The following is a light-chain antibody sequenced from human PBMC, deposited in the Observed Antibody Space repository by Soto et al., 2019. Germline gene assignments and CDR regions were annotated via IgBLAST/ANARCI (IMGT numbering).Light chain of an antibody. Sequence: NFMLIQQHSVSDSPGKTVTISYTRSSGNIASFYVQWYQQRPGSAPTNVIYEDTERPSGVPDRFSGSIDNSSNSASLTISGLKTEDEADYYCQSYDNSNQEVFGGGTKLTVL. CDR2: EDT. J-gene: IGLJ2*01. CDR3: QSYDNSNQEV. CDR1: SGNIASFY. V-gene: IGLV6-57*04.